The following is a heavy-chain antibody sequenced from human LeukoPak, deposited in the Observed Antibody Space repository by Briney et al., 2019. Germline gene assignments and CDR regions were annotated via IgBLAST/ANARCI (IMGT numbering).Heavy chain of an antibody. V-gene: IGHV3-7*01. D-gene: IGHD2-21*02. CDR2: INPDGRDT. J-gene: IGHJ1*01. CDR3: TSWGDTTAEYFQR. CDR1: GFTFSSYW. Sequence: GGSLRLSCAASGFTFSSYWMHWVRQAPGKGLEWVAHINPDGRDTYYVDSVKGRFTISRDNAQNSMYLQMNSLRVEDTAVYYCTSWGDTTAEYFQRWGQGTLVTVSS.